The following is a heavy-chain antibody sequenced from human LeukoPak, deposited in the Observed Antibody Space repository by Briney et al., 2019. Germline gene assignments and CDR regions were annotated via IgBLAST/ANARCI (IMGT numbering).Heavy chain of an antibody. J-gene: IGHJ4*02. D-gene: IGHD3-22*01. Sequence: SETLSLTCAVYGGSSSGYYWSWIRQPPGKGLEWIGEINHSGSTNYNPSLKSRVTISVDTSKNQFSLKLSSVTAADTAVYYCARHTPPSYYYDSSGYHYWGQGTLVTVSS. CDR1: GGSSSGYY. CDR2: INHSGST. CDR3: ARHTPPSYYYDSSGYHY. V-gene: IGHV4-34*01.